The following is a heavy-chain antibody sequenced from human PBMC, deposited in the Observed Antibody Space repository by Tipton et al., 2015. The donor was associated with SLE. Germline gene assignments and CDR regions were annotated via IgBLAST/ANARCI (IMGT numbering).Heavy chain of an antibody. CDR3: ARDGHGIAARPDWYFDL. J-gene: IGHJ2*01. Sequence: QVQLVQSGAEVKKPGASVKVSCKASGYTFTSYGISWVRQAPGQGLEWMGWINPNSGGTNYAQKFQGRVTMTRDTSISTAYMELSRLRSDDTAVYYCARDGHGIAARPDWYFDLWGRGTLVTVSS. D-gene: IGHD6-6*01. V-gene: IGHV1-2*02. CDR2: INPNSGGT. CDR1: GYTFTSYG.